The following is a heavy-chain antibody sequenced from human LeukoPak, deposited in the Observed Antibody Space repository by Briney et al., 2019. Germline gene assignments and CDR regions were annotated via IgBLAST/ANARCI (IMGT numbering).Heavy chain of an antibody. V-gene: IGHV4-59*01. Sequence: SETLSLTCTVSGGSISSYYWSWIRQPPGKGLEWIGYIYYSGSTNYNPSLKSRVTISVDTSKNQFSLKLSSVTAADTAVYYCARAVVVIAAPYYFDHWGLGTPVTVSS. CDR1: GGSISSYY. J-gene: IGHJ4*02. D-gene: IGHD2-21*01. CDR2: IYYSGST. CDR3: ARAVVVIAAPYYFDH.